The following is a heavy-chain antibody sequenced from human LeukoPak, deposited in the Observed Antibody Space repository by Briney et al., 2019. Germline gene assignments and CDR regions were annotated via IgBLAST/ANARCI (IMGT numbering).Heavy chain of an antibody. Sequence: GKSLRLSCAASGFTFSSYGMHWVRQAPGKGLEWVAVISYDGSSKYYIDSVRGRFTISRDNSKNTLYLQMNSLRAEDTAVYYCARGENSKTYPVSGYWGQGTLVTVSS. D-gene: IGHD2/OR15-2a*01. V-gene: IGHV3-30*03. CDR1: GFTFSSYG. CDR3: ARGENSKTYPVSGY. CDR2: ISYDGSSK. J-gene: IGHJ4*02.